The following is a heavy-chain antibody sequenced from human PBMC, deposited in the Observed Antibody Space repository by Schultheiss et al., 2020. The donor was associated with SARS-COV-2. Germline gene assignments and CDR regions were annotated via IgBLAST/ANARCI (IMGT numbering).Heavy chain of an antibody. CDR3: ARSKWNRGWFDP. CDR2: IYPGDSDT. Sequence: GGSLRLSCKGSGYSFTSYWIGWVRQMPGKGLEWMGIIYPGDSDTRYSPSFQGQVTISADKSISTAYLQWSSLKASDTAMYYCARSKWNRGWFDPWGQGTLVTVSS. CDR1: GYSFTSYW. V-gene: IGHV5-51*01. J-gene: IGHJ5*02. D-gene: IGHD3-10*01.